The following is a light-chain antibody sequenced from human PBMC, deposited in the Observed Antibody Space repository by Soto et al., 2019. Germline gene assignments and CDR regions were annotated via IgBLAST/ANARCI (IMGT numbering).Light chain of an antibody. CDR1: DSNIGRHS. Sequence: QSVLTQPPSASGTPGQRVTISCSGSDSNIGRHSVNWYQQLPGTAPKVLIYSNNQRPSGVPGRFSGSQSGTSASLAISGLQSEDEAEYYCSAWDGNLNGYVFGTGTKLTVL. V-gene: IGLV1-44*01. CDR2: SNN. J-gene: IGLJ1*01. CDR3: SAWDGNLNGYV.